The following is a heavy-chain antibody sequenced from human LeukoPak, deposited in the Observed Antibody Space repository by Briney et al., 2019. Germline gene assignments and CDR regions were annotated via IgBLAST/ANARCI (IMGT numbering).Heavy chain of an antibody. CDR3: ATRYSSGWFRYYYMDV. Sequence: SETLSLTCTVSGGSISSSSYYWGWIRQPPGKGLEWIGSIYYSGSTYYNPSLKSRVTISVDTSKNQFSLKLSSVTAADTAVYYCATRYSSGWFRYYYMDVWGKGTTVTVSS. CDR2: IYYSGST. V-gene: IGHV4-39*07. D-gene: IGHD6-19*01. CDR1: GGSISSSSYY. J-gene: IGHJ6*03.